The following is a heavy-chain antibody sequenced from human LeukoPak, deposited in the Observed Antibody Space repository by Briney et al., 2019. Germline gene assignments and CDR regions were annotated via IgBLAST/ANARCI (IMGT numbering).Heavy chain of an antibody. CDR1: GYSINSNNW. J-gene: IGHJ5*02. Sequence: SETLSLTCAVSGYSINSNNWWSWIRQPPGKGLEWIGEINHSGSTNYNPSLKSRVTISVDTSKNQFSLKLSSVTAADTAVYYCARGYSGSSTGDWFDPWGQGTLVTVSS. CDR3: ARGYSGSSTGDWFDP. CDR2: INHSGST. V-gene: IGHV4-4*02. D-gene: IGHD1-26*01.